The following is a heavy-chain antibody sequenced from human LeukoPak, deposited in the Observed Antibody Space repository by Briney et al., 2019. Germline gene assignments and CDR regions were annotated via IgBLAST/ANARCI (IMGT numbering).Heavy chain of an antibody. CDR1: GMTFSDHW. J-gene: IGHJ1*01. CDR2: IKTDGRTT. Sequence: GGSLRLSCAASGMTFSDHWMHWVRQVPGKGLVWVSLIKTDGRTTIYADSVKGRFTICRDNGESTLYLQMNSLRAEDTAIYYCTAGTSYGYEWWGQGTVVTVSS. CDR3: TAGTSYGYEW. V-gene: IGHV3-74*01. D-gene: IGHD3-16*01.